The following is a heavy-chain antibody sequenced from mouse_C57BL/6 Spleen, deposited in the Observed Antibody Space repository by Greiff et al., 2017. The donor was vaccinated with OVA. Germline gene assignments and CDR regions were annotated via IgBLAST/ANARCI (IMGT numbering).Heavy chain of an antibody. D-gene: IGHD1-1*01. CDR1: GFTFSSYA. CDR3: TRGRYYGSSYFYYFDY. J-gene: IGHJ2*01. V-gene: IGHV5-9-1*02. Sequence: EVKLVESGEGLVKPGGSLKLSCAASGFTFSSYAMSWVRQTPEKRLEWVAYISSGGDYIYSDTVKGRFTISRDNARNTLYLQMSSLKSEDTAMYYCTRGRYYGSSYFYYFDYWGQGTTLTVSS. CDR2: ISSGGDYI.